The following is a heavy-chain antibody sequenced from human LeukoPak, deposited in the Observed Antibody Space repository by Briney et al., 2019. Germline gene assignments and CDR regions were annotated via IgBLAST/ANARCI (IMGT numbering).Heavy chain of an antibody. CDR2: ISYDGSNK. J-gene: IGHJ4*02. V-gene: IGHV3-30*18. CDR1: GFTFSSYG. CDR3: ANHRRSQRMTTVTTDYLDY. D-gene: IGHD4-17*01. Sequence: GGSLRLSCAASGFTFSSYGMHWVRQAPGKGLEWVAVISYDGSNKYYADSVKGRFTISRDNSQNTLYLQMNSLRAEDTAVYYCANHRRSQRMTTVTTDYLDYWGQGTLVTVSS.